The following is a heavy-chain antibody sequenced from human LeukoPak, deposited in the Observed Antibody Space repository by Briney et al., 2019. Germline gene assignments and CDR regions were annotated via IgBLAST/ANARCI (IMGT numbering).Heavy chain of an antibody. J-gene: IGHJ4*02. Sequence: SVKVSCKASGGTFSSYTISWVRQAPGQGLEWMGRIIPILGIANYAQKFQGRVTITADKSTSTAYMELSSLRSEDTAVYYCARESTRIPGALAAAGSEDWRFDYWGQGTLVTVSS. D-gene: IGHD6-13*01. CDR2: IIPILGIA. CDR1: GGTFSSYT. CDR3: ARESTRIPGALAAAGSEDWRFDY. V-gene: IGHV1-69*04.